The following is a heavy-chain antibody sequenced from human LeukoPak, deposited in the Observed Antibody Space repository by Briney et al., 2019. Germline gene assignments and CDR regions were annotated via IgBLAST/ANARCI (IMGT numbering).Heavy chain of an antibody. CDR3: AREDGYCSGGNCYSYFDS. Sequence: SGGSLRLSCAASGFTFSSYWMHWVRQAPGKGLVWVSRINSDGSTTSHADSVKGRFTISRDNAKNTLYLQMNSLRAEDTAVYYCAREDGYCSGGNCYSYFDSWGQGTLVTVSS. V-gene: IGHV3-74*01. J-gene: IGHJ4*02. CDR2: INSDGSTT. CDR1: GFTFSSYW. D-gene: IGHD2-15*01.